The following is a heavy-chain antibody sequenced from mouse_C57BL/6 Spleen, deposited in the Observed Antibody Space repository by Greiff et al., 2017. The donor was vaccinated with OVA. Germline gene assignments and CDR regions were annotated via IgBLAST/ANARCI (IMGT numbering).Heavy chain of an antibody. CDR2: IDPENGDT. Sequence: VQLQQSGAELVRPGASVKLSCTASGFNIKDDYMHWVKQRPEQGLEWIGWIDPENGDTEYASKFQGKATITADTSSNTAYLQLSSLTSEDTAFYYCTTITTVVAPDYWGQGTTLTVSS. V-gene: IGHV14-4*01. CDR1: GFNIKDDY. D-gene: IGHD1-1*01. CDR3: TTITTVVAPDY. J-gene: IGHJ2*01.